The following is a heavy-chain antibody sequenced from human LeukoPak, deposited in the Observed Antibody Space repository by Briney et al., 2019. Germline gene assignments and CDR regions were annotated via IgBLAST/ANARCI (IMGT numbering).Heavy chain of an antibody. CDR1: GFTFSSYS. V-gene: IGHV3-48*04. Sequence: GGSLRLSCAASGFTFSSYSMNWVRQAPGKGLEWVSYISSSSSIIYYADSVKGRFTISRDNAKNSLYLQVNSLRAEDTAVYYCATGGNSKDLDYWGQGTLVTVSS. D-gene: IGHD4-23*01. J-gene: IGHJ4*02. CDR2: ISSSSSII. CDR3: ATGGNSKDLDY.